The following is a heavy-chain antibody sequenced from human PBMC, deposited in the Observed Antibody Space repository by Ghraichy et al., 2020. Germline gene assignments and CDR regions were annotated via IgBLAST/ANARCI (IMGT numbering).Heavy chain of an antibody. CDR2: IYYSGST. Sequence: ESLNISCTVSGGSISSYYWSWIRQPPGKGLEWIGYIYYSGSTNYNPSLKSQVTISVDTSKNQFSLKLSSVTAADTAVYYCASTGGSYFDYWGQGTLVTVSS. D-gene: IGHD2-8*02. CDR1: GGSISSYY. V-gene: IGHV4-59*01. J-gene: IGHJ4*02. CDR3: ASTGGSYFDY.